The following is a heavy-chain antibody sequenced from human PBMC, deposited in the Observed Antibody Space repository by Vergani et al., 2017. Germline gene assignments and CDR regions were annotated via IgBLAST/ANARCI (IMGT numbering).Heavy chain of an antibody. Sequence: QLQLQESGSGLVKPSQTLSLTCAVSGGSISSGGYSWSWIRQPPGKGLEWIGYTYHSGSTYYNPSLKSRVTISVDRSKNQFSLKLSSVTAADTAVYYCAREYYDFWRGYYTGGWFDPWGQGTLVTVSS. CDR1: GGSISSGGYS. D-gene: IGHD3-3*01. CDR3: AREYYDFWRGYYTGGWFDP. V-gene: IGHV4-30-2*01. CDR2: TYHSGST. J-gene: IGHJ5*02.